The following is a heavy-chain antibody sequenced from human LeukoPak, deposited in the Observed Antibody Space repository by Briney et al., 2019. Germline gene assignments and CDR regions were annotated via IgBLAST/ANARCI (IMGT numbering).Heavy chain of an antibody. J-gene: IGHJ6*02. Sequence: GSLRLSCAASGFTFSNFWMHWVRQAPGKGLEWVSVICANDGNTYYADAVKGRFTISRDNSKDTLYLQMNSLRAEDTAVYYCARDRRVAAAGTLYYYYYYGMDVWGQGTLVTVSS. CDR3: ARDRRVAAAGTLYYYYYYGMDV. V-gene: IGHV3-NL1*01. D-gene: IGHD6-13*01. CDR1: GFTFSNFW. CDR2: ICANDGNT.